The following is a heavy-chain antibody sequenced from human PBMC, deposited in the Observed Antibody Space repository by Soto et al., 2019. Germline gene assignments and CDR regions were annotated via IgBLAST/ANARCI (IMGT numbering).Heavy chain of an antibody. CDR3: TRGLGGGSC. Sequence: EVQLVESGGGLIQPGGSLRLSCAASGYTFSSYWMHWVRQAPGKGLVWVSRINTDGSSTSYADTVEGRFTIPRDNAKNTLYLQMNSLRAEDTAVYYCTRGLGGGSCWGQGTLVTVSS. CDR2: INTDGSST. V-gene: IGHV3-74*01. J-gene: IGHJ4*02. CDR1: GYTFSSYW. D-gene: IGHD2-15*01.